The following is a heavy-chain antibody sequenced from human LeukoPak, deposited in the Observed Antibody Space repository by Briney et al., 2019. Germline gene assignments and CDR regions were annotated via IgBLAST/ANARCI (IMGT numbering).Heavy chain of an antibody. CDR1: GYTFTSYA. CDR2: INAGNGNT. V-gene: IGHV1-3*01. Sequence: ASVNVSFKASGYTFTSYAMHWVRQAPGQGLEWMGWINAGNGNTNYAQKLQGRVTMTTDTSTSTAYMELRSLRSDDTAVYYCARVGRDSSGYYATSYFDYWGQGTLVTVSS. D-gene: IGHD3-22*01. CDR3: ARVGRDSSGYYATSYFDY. J-gene: IGHJ4*02.